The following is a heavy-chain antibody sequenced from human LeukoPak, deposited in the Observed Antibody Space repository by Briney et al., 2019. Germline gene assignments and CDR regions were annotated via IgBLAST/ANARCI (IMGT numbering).Heavy chain of an antibody. CDR2: ISSSSSYI. CDR3: AKDLNQASWTFDY. J-gene: IGHJ4*02. V-gene: IGHV3-21*01. D-gene: IGHD1-14*01. Sequence: GGSLRLSCAASGFTLSSYWMTWVRQAPGKGLEWVSSISSSSSYIYYADSVKGRFTISRDNAKNSLYLQMNSLRAEDTAVYYCAKDLNQASWTFDYWGQGTLVTVSS. CDR1: GFTLSSYW.